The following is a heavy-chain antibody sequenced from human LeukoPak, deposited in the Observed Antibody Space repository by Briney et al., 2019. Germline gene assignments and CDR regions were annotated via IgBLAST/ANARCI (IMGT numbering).Heavy chain of an antibody. Sequence: GGSLRLSCAASGFTFSSYGMHWVRQAPGKGLEWVAVIWYDGSNKYYADSVKGRFTISRDNPKNTLFLQMNSLRAEDTAVYYCARGVYRSSSSFDYWGQGTLVTVSS. CDR1: GFTFSSYG. CDR2: IWYDGSNK. V-gene: IGHV3-33*01. CDR3: ARGVYRSSSSFDY. J-gene: IGHJ4*02. D-gene: IGHD6-13*01.